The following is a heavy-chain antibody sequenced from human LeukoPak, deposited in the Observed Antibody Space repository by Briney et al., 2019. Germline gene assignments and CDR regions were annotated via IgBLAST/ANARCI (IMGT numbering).Heavy chain of an antibody. J-gene: IGHJ4*02. D-gene: IGHD6-13*01. CDR3: AKKGRRGIAAAGDFDY. CDR2: ISYDGSNK. Sequence: GRSLRLSCAAFGFIFSSCGIHWVRQAPGKGLEWVAVISYDGSNKYYVDSVKGRFSISRDNSNNTLYLQMNSLRAEDTAVYYCAKKGRRGIAAAGDFDYWGQGTLVTVSS. CDR1: GFIFSSCG. V-gene: IGHV3-30*18.